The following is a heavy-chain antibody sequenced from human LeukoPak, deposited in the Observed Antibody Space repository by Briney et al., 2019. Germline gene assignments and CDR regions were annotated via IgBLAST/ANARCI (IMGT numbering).Heavy chain of an antibody. CDR1: GGTFSSYA. CDR2: IIPILGIA. CDR3: ARVGNEGGMDV. Sequence: SVKVSCKASGGTFSSYAISWVRQAPGQGLEWMGRIIPILGIANYAQKFQGRVTITADKSTSTAYMKLSSLRSEDTAVYYCARVGNEGGMDVWGQGTTVTVSS. J-gene: IGHJ6*02. V-gene: IGHV1-69*04.